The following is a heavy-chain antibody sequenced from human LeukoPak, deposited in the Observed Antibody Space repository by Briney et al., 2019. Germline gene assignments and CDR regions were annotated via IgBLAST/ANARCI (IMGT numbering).Heavy chain of an antibody. J-gene: IGHJ6*03. CDR2: IIPIFGTA. CDR3: AREAYASGSFRTDYYYMDV. Sequence: ASVKVSCKASGGTFSSYAISWVRQAPGQGLEWMGGIIPIFGTANYAQKFQGRVTITADESTSTAYMELSSLRSEDTAVYYCAREAYASGSFRTDYYYMDVWGKGTTVTISS. V-gene: IGHV1-69*13. D-gene: IGHD3-10*01. CDR1: GGTFSSYA.